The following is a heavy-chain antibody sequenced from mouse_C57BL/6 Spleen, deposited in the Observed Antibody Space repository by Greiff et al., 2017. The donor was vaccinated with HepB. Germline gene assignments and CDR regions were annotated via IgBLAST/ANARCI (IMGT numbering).Heavy chain of an antibody. CDR2: ISSGSSTI. CDR3: AREGRTTVVATGYFDY. CDR1: GFTFSDYG. D-gene: IGHD1-1*01. Sequence: EVQRVESGGGLVKPGGSLKLSCAASGFTFSDYGMHWVRQAPEKGLEWVAYISSGSSTIYYADTVKGRFTISRDNAKNTLFLQMTSLRSEDTAMYYCAREGRTTVVATGYFDYWGQGTTLTVSS. J-gene: IGHJ2*01. V-gene: IGHV5-17*01.